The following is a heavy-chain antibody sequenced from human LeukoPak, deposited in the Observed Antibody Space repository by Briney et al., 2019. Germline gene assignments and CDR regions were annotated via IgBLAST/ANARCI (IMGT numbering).Heavy chain of an antibody. D-gene: IGHD3-22*01. V-gene: IGHV3-74*01. J-gene: IGHJ4*02. CDR2: IKTDGSIT. CDR1: GFSFSVYW. CDR3: ANAPMISSKWDDY. Sequence: GGSLRLSCAASGFSFSVYWMHWVRQAPGKGPVWVSRIKTDGSITDYADSVKGRFTISRDNAKNSLYLQMNSLRAEDTAVYYCANAPMISSKWDDYWGQGTLVTVSS.